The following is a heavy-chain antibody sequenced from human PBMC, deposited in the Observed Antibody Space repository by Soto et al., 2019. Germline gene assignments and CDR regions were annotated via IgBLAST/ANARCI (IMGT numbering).Heavy chain of an antibody. CDR2: INHSGST. D-gene: IGHD3-10*01. CDR3: ASYSVTMVRGVMANWFDP. J-gene: IGHJ5*02. Sequence: SETLSLTCAVYGGSFSGYYWSWIRQPPGKGLEWIGEINHSGSTNYNPSLKSRVTISVDTSKNQFSLKLSSVTAADTAVYYCASYSVTMVRGVMANWFDPWGQGTLVTVSS. V-gene: IGHV4-34*01. CDR1: GGSFSGYY.